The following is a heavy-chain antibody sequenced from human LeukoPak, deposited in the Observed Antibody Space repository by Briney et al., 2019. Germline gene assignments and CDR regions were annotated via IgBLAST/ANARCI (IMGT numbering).Heavy chain of an antibody. CDR3: ARHAAIFGVVIRPAFDI. D-gene: IGHD3-3*01. Sequence: SETLSLTCTVSGGSISSSSYYWGWIRQPPGKGLEWIGSIYYSGSTYYNPSLKSRVTISVDASKNQFSLKLSSVTAADTAVYYCARHAAIFGVVIRPAFDIWGQGTMVTVSS. J-gene: IGHJ3*02. V-gene: IGHV4-39*01. CDR1: GGSISSSSYY. CDR2: IYYSGST.